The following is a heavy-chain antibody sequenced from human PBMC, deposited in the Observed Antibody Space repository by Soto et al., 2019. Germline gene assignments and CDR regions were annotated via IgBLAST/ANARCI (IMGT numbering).Heavy chain of an antibody. CDR3: ARRVAATLAPFDY. J-gene: IGHJ4*02. V-gene: IGHV1-69*13. Sequence: SVKVSCKASGGTFSSYAISWVRQAPGQGLEWMGGIIPIFGTANYAQKLQGRVTITADESTSTAYMELSSLRCEDTAVYYCARRVAATLAPFDYWGQGTLVTVSS. CDR2: IIPIFGTA. CDR1: GGTFSSYA. D-gene: IGHD2-15*01.